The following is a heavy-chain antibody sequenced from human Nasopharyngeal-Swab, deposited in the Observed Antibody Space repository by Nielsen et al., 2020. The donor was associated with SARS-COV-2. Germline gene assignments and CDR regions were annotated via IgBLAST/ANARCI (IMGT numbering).Heavy chain of an antibody. CDR1: GFTVSSNY. CDR2: IYSGGST. CDR3: AREILDYYDSSGYYSPPIFYGMDV. V-gene: IGHV3-53*01. Sequence: GGSLRLSCAASGFTVSSNYMSWVRQAPGKGLEWVSVIYSGGSTYYADSVKGRFTISRDNSKNTLYLQMNSLRAEDTAVYYCAREILDYYDSSGYYSPPIFYGMDVWGQGTTATVSS. J-gene: IGHJ6*02. D-gene: IGHD3-22*01.